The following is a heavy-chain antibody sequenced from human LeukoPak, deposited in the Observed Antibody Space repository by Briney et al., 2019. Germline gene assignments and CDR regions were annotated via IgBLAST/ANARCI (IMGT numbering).Heavy chain of an antibody. J-gene: IGHJ4*02. CDR2: ITDSGTT. Sequence: PSETLSLTCAIYGGSFSGYYWSWIRQPPGKGLEWIGEITDSGTTNYNPSLKSRVSLSIDTSRRQLSLKVASVTAADTAVYYCGRGGGPKPGSCYHGGRGTLVPV. CDR1: GGSFSGYY. CDR3: GRGGGPKPGSCYH. D-gene: IGHD6-13*01. V-gene: IGHV4-34*01.